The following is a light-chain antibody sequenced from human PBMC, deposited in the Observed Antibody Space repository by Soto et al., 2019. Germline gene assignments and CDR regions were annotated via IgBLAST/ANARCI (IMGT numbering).Light chain of an antibody. CDR2: GAS. J-gene: IGKJ1*01. Sequence: EIVMTQSPGTLSVSPGERATLSCGASQSVSSNLAWYQQKPGQAPRLLMYGASTRATGIPARFSGSGSGTEFTLTISSLQSEDFAVYYCQQRSNWPPWTFGQGTKVDIK. V-gene: IGKV3-15*01. CDR1: QSVSSN. CDR3: QQRSNWPPWT.